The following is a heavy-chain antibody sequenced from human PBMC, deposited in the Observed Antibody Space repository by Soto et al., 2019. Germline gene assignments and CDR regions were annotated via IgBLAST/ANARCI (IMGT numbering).Heavy chain of an antibody. J-gene: IGHJ6*02. CDR1: GYTFTGYY. D-gene: IGHD3-10*01. Sequence: AASVKVSCKASGYTFTGYYMHWVRQAPGQGLEWMGWINPNSGGTNYAQKFQGRVTMTRDTSISTAYMELSRLRSDDTAVYYCARDSTGADYGMDVWGQGTTVTVSS. V-gene: IGHV1-2*02. CDR2: INPNSGGT. CDR3: ARDSTGADYGMDV.